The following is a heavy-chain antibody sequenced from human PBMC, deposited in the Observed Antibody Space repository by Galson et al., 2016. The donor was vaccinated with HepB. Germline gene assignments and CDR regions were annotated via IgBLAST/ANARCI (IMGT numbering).Heavy chain of an antibody. D-gene: IGHD1-14*01. CDR3: ARELDHSFYFDY. J-gene: IGHJ4*02. CDR2: IKPSGGNT. CDR1: GYGFTIYD. V-gene: IGHV1-46*01. Sequence: SVKVSCKASGYGFTIYDTNWVRQATGQGLEWMGIIKPSGGNTIYAQKFQDRITMTRDTSTSTVYMELISLRSEDTAVYYCARELDHSFYFDYWGQGTLLTVSS.